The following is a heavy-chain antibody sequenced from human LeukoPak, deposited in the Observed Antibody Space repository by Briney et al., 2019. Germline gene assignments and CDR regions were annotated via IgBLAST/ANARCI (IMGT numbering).Heavy chain of an antibody. CDR2: ISWNSGSI. CDR1: GFTFDDYA. CDR3: AKAIAAAGFDAFDI. Sequence: GRSLRLSCAASGFTFDDYAMHWVRQAPGKGLEWVSGISWNSGSIGYADSVKGRFTISRDNAKNSLYLQMNSLRAEDTALYYCAKAIAAAGFDAFDIWGQGTMVTVSS. D-gene: IGHD6-13*01. J-gene: IGHJ3*02. V-gene: IGHV3-9*01.